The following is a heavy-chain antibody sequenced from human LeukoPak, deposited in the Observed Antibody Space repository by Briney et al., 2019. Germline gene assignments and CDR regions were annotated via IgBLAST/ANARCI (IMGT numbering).Heavy chain of an antibody. CDR2: INHSGST. D-gene: IGHD6-19*01. Sequence: TPSETLSLTCAVYGGSFSGYYWSWIRQPPGKGLEWIGEINHSGSTNYNPSLKSRVTISVDTSKNQFSMKLSSVTAADTAVYYCAKGAGPPWFDPWGQGTLVTVSS. V-gene: IGHV4-34*01. CDR3: AKGAGPPWFDP. CDR1: GGSFSGYY. J-gene: IGHJ5*02.